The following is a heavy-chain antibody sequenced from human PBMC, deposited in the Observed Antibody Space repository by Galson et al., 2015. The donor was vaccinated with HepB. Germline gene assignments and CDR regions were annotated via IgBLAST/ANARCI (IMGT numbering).Heavy chain of an antibody. J-gene: IGHJ4*02. CDR2: IKSKTDAETT. D-gene: IGHD3-10*01. CDR3: TTDLKWGG. CDR1: GLTFINAW. Sequence: SLRLSCAASGLTFINAWMNWVRQAPGKGLEWVGRIKSKTDAETTECSAPVKGRFTISRDDSKDTLYLQMNRLKIEDTGVYYCTTDLKWGGWGQGTLVTVFS. V-gene: IGHV3-15*07.